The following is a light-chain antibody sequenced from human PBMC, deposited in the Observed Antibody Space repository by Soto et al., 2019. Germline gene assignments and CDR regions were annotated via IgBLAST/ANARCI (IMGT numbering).Light chain of an antibody. CDR2: DAS. CDR3: QQYNNWPRT. CDR1: QSVSTN. Sequence: EVVMTQSPATLSVSPGERVTVSCRAIQSVSTNLAWYQQRPGQAPRLLIYDASTRATGIPARFSGSGSGTEFTLTITSLQSEDFGFYYCQQYNNWPRTFGQGTELLIK. V-gene: IGKV3D-15*01. J-gene: IGKJ2*01.